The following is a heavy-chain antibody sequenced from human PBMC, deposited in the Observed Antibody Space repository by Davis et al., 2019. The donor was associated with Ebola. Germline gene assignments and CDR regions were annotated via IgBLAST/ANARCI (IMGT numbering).Heavy chain of an antibody. D-gene: IGHD1-26*01. J-gene: IGHJ4*02. V-gene: IGHV3-11*06. CDR3: AREKSGNFYNGYDY. Sequence: GESLKISCAASGFTFSDYYMSWIRQAPGKGPEWVSYISGSSGYTNYADSVKGRFTISRDNAKNSLYLQMNSLRAEDTAVYYCAREKSGNFYNGYDYWGQGTLVTVSS. CDR2: ISGSSGYT. CDR1: GFTFSDYY.